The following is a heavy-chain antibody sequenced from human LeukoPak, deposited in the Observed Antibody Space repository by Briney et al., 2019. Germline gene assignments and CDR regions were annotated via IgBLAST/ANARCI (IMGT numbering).Heavy chain of an antibody. CDR3: ARARAAMVRGGPLTD. Sequence: GASVKVSCKASGGPFSSYAISWVRQAPGQGLEWMGGIIPIFGTANYAQKFQGRVTITADESTSTAYMELSSLRSEDTAVYYCARARAAMVRGGPLTDWGQGTLVTVSS. V-gene: IGHV1-69*13. CDR1: GGPFSSYA. J-gene: IGHJ4*02. D-gene: IGHD3-10*01. CDR2: IIPIFGTA.